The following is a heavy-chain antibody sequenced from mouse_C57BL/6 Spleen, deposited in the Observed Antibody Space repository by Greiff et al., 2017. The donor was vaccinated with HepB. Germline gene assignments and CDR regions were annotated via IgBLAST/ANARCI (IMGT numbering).Heavy chain of an antibody. D-gene: IGHD3-2*02. Sequence: VKLMESGTELVKPGASVKLSCKASCYTFTSYWMHWVKQRPGQGLEWIGNINPSNGGTNYNEKFKSKATLTVDKSSSPAYMQLSSLTSEDSAVYYCARSGTVYFDYWGQGTTLTVSS. CDR3: ARSGTVYFDY. CDR1: CYTFTSYW. J-gene: IGHJ2*01. CDR2: INPSNGGT. V-gene: IGHV1-53*01.